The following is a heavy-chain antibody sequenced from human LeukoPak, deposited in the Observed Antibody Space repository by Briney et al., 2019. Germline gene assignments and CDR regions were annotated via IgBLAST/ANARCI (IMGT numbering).Heavy chain of an antibody. V-gene: IGHV1-2*02. Sequence: ASVKVSCKASGYTFTGYYMHWVRQAPGQGLEWMGWINPNSGGTNYAQKFQGRVTMTRDTSISTAYMELSRLRSDDTAVYYCARGGYDFWSGYGYNWFDPWGQGTLVTVSS. CDR3: ARGGYDFWSGYGYNWFDP. CDR2: INPNSGGT. CDR1: GYTFTGYY. J-gene: IGHJ5*02. D-gene: IGHD3-3*01.